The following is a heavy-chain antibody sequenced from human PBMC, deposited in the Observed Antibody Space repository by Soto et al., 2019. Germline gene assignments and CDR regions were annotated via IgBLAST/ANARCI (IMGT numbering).Heavy chain of an antibody. CDR3: ARGPYSGNPWYFDY. Sequence: KPSETLSLTCTVSGGSISSYYWSWIRQPPGKGLEWIGYIYYSGNTNYNPSLKSRVTISVDTSKNQFSLKLSSVTAADTAVYYCARGPYSGNPWYFDYWGQGTLVTVSS. D-gene: IGHD1-26*01. V-gene: IGHV4-59*01. J-gene: IGHJ4*02. CDR1: GGSISSYY. CDR2: IYYSGNT.